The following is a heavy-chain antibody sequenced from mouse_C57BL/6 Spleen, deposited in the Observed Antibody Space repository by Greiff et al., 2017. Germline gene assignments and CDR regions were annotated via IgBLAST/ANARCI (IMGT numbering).Heavy chain of an antibody. J-gene: IGHJ4*01. CDR2: IHPTSGST. CDR1: GYTFNSSW. V-gene: IGHV1-64*01. CDR3: ARARDSPYGMDY. Sequence: QVQLQQPGAELVKPGASVKLSCKASGYTFNSSWMHWVKQRPGQGLEWIGMIHPTSGSTNYNAKFKSKATLTVDKSSSTAYMQLSSLASEDSAFYYCARARDSPYGMDYWGQGTSVTVSS.